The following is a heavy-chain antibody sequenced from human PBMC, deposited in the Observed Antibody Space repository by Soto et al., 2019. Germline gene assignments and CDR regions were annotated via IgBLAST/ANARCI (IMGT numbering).Heavy chain of an antibody. CDR2: ISYDGSNK. CDR3: GKGHDWFPFEY. D-gene: IGHD3-9*01. V-gene: IGHV3-30*18. CDR1: GFTFSSYG. J-gene: IGHJ4*02. Sequence: QVQLVESGGGVVQPGRSLRLSCAASGFTFSSYGMHWVRQAPGKGLEWVAVISYDGSNKYYADSVKGRFTISRDNSKNKVYLQMNSLRAGDTAGYYCGKGHDWFPFEYLGQGTLVTVSS.